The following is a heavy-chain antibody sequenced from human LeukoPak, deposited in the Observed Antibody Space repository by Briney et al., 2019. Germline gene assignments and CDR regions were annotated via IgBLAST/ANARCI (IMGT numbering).Heavy chain of an antibody. CDR1: GFTFSSYG. V-gene: IGHV3-30*18. CDR2: ISYDGSNK. D-gene: IGHD7-27*01. J-gene: IGHJ4*02. CDR3: AKDGGLWVSAHWGDS. Sequence: GRSLRLSCAASGFTFSSYGMHWVRQAPGKGLEWVAVISYDGSNKYYADSVKGRFTVSRDDSKNTLYLQMNSLRAEDTAVYYCAKDGGLWVSAHWGDSWGRGTLVTVSS.